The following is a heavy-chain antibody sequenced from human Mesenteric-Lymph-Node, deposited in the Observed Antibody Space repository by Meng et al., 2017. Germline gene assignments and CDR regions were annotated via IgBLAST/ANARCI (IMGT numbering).Heavy chain of an antibody. D-gene: IGHD1-26*01. CDR3: ARVIVGATHLDY. V-gene: IGHV4-61*01. CDR1: GGSVSSGSYY. CDR2: IYYSGST. J-gene: IGHJ4*02. Sequence: GSLRLSCTVSGGSVSSGSYYWSWIRQPPGKGLEWIGYIYYSGSTNYNPSLKSRVTISVDTSKNQFSLKLSSVTAADTAVYYCARVIVGATHLDYWGQGTLVTVSS.